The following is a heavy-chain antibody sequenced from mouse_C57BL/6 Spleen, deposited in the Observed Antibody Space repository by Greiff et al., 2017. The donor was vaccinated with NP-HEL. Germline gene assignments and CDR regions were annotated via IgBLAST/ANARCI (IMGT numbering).Heavy chain of an antibody. J-gene: IGHJ4*01. V-gene: IGHV5-9*01. CDR1: GFTFSSYT. CDR2: ISGGGGNT. D-gene: IGHD2-2*01. CDR3: ARRGGYGGYAMDY. Sequence: EVQLVESGGGLVKPGGSLKLSCAASGFTFSSYTMSWVRQTPEKRLEWVATISGGGGNTYYPDSVKGRFTISRDNAKNTLYLQMSSLRSEDTALYYCARRGGYGGYAMDYWGQGTSVTVSS.